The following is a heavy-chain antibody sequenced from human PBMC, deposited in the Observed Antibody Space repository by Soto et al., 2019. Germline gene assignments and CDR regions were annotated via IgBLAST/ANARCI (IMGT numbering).Heavy chain of an antibody. CDR2: INGYNGNT. J-gene: IGHJ6*02. Sequence: QVQLEQSGAEVKKPGDSMKVSYKASGYTFTTYGISWVRQAPGQGLEWMGWINGYNGNTDYPQKLQGRVTMTTDTSTSTAYMALRSLRSDDTAVYYCAREGSAPYYYYGMDVWGQGTTVTVCS. D-gene: IGHD6-19*01. CDR1: GYTFTTYG. V-gene: IGHV1-18*01. CDR3: AREGSAPYYYYGMDV.